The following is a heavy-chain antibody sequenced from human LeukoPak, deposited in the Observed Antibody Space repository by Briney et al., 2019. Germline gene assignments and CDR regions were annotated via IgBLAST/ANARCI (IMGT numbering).Heavy chain of an antibody. Sequence: SETLSLTCTVSGGSISSYYWSLIRQPPGKGLEWIGYIYYSGSTNYNPSLKSRVTISVDTSKNRFSLKLSSVTAADTAVYYCARVDSNNWYDSRGYFDYWGQGTLVTVSS. CDR2: IYYSGST. D-gene: IGHD6-13*01. V-gene: IGHV4-59*01. CDR3: ARVDSNNWYDSRGYFDY. J-gene: IGHJ4*02. CDR1: GGSISSYY.